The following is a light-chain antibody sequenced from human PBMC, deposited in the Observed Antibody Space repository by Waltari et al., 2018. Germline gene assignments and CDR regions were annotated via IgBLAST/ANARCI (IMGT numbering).Light chain of an antibody. J-gene: IGKJ4*01. CDR3: QQRINWPLT. Sequence: EIVLTQSPATLSLSPGERATLSCRASQSVRSFLAWYQRKPGQAPRLLIHDASNRATGIPVRFSGSGSGTDFTLTISSLEPEDFAVYYCQQRINWPLTFGGGTKVEIK. V-gene: IGKV3-11*01. CDR2: DAS. CDR1: QSVRSF.